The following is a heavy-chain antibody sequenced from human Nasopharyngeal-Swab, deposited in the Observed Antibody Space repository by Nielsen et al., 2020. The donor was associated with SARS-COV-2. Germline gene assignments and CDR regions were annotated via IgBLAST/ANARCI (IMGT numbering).Heavy chain of an antibody. V-gene: IGHV3-21*01. Sequence: GESLKISCAASVFTFSSYAMNWVRQAPGKGLEWVSSISSSSSYIYYADSVKGRFTISRDNAKNSLYLQMNSLRAEDTAVYYCAREDNWNYGVPYFDYWGQGTLVTVSS. J-gene: IGHJ4*02. D-gene: IGHD1-7*01. CDR2: ISSSSSYI. CDR1: VFTFSSYA. CDR3: AREDNWNYGVPYFDY.